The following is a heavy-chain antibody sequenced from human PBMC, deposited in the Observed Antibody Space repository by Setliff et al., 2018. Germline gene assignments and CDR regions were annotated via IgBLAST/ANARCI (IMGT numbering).Heavy chain of an antibody. V-gene: IGHV1-18*01. CDR1: GYTFNHYG. D-gene: IGHD2-8*01. J-gene: IGHJ4*02. CDR3: ERLVRYCTRVTCQRSSDGDF. CDR2: ISAHSRNT. Sequence: ASVKVSCKASGYTFNHYGITWVRLAPGQGLEWMGWISAHSRNTFYAPQFQGRLVMTTDTSTNTAYMELRNLTSDDTAMYFCERLVRYCTRVTCQRSSDGDFWGQGTPVTVSS.